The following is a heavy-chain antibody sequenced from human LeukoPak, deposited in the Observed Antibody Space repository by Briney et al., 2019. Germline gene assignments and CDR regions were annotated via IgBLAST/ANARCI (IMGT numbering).Heavy chain of an antibody. J-gene: IGHJ4*02. V-gene: IGHV3-23*01. CDR1: GFTFSSHA. Sequence: GGSLRLSCAASGFTFSSHAMSWVRQAPGKGLEWVSAISGSSSSTYYADSVKGRFTISRDNSKNTLYLQMNSLRAEDKAVYYCARGMWELLLDYWGQGTLVTVSS. CDR3: ARGMWELLLDY. CDR2: ISGSSSST. D-gene: IGHD1-26*01.